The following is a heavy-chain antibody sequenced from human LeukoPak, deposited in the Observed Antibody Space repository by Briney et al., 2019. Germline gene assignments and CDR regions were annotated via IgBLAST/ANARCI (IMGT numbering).Heavy chain of an antibody. CDR1: GFTFSSYG. Sequence: PGGSLRLSCAASGFTFSSYGMHWVRQAPGKGLEWVAFIRYDGSNKYYADSVKGRFTISRDNSKNTLYLQMNSLRAEDTAVYYCAKLSRSGWSLGGFDYWGQGTLVTVSS. V-gene: IGHV3-30*02. CDR3: AKLSRSGWSLGGFDY. CDR2: IRYDGSNK. D-gene: IGHD6-13*01. J-gene: IGHJ4*02.